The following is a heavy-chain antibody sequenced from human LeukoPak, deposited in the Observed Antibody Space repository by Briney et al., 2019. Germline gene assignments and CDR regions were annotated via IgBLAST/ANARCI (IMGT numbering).Heavy chain of an antibody. CDR1: GLTFSSYA. CDR2: ISGSGGST. J-gene: IGHJ4*02. V-gene: IGHV3-23*01. Sequence: PGGSLRLSCAASGLTFSSYAMSWVRQAPGMGLEWVSAISGSGGSTYYADSVKGRFTISRDNSKNTLYLQMNSLRAEDTAVYYCAKDGWSDNWNVFFYWGQGTLVTVSS. CDR3: AKDGWSDNWNVFFY. D-gene: IGHD1-1*01.